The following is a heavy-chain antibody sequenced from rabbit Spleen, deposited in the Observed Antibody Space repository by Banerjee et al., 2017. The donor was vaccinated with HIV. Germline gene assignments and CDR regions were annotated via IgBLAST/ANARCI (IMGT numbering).Heavy chain of an antibody. Sequence: QSLEESGGDLVKPGTSLTLTCKASGIDFSSGYAMCWVRQAPGKGLEWIACINTITGKSVYASWAKGRFIMSRTSSTTVTLQMTSLTAADTATYFCARDLVAVIGWNFNLWGQGPLVTVS. J-gene: IGHJ4*01. CDR3: ARDLVAVIGWNFNL. V-gene: IGHV1S40*01. CDR1: GIDFSSGYA. CDR2: INTITGKS. D-gene: IGHD1-1*01.